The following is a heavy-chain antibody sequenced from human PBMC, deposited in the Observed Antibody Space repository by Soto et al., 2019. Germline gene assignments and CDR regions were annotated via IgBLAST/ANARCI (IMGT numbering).Heavy chain of an antibody. D-gene: IGHD2-21*01. V-gene: IGHV4-34*01. CDR3: ARGGISHWAYFYYMDV. CDR1: GGSFSDYY. J-gene: IGHJ6*03. CDR2: INHIGST. Sequence: SETLSLTYAVYGGSFSDYYWSWIRQPPGKGLEWIGEINHIGSTNYNPSLKSRVTMSVDTSKNQFSLTLNSVTAADTATYYCARGGISHWAYFYYMDVWDRGTTVTVSS.